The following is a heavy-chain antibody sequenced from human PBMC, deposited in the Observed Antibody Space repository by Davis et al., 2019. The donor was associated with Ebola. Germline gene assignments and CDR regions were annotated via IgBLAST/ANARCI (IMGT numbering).Heavy chain of an antibody. J-gene: IGHJ4*02. D-gene: IGHD1-1*01. CDR2: ISPDGSAT. CDR1: GFTFSSYW. Sequence: GESLKISCAPSGFTFSSYWMHWVRQTPGRGLVWVSRISPDGSATGFADSVKGRFSISRDNAKNTVYLQMNSLRAEDTAVYYCARDFDRVRTWGQGTLVTVSS. CDR3: ARDFDRVRT. V-gene: IGHV3-74*01.